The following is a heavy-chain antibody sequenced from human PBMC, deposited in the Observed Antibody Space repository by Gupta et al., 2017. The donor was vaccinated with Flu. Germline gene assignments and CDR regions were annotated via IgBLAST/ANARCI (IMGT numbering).Heavy chain of an antibody. CDR2: IVVGSGKT. CDR1: GYSFRSSA. D-gene: IGHD1-14*01. V-gene: IGHV1-58*02. Sequence: QMQLVQSGPEVKKPGTSVKVSCRASGYSFRSSAMQGVRQARGQRLEWIGWIVVGSGKTNYAGEFQGRVAITGDMSTSTVYMDLSGLTPEDTAIYYCAASDGTVGNFDHWGQGTLVTVSS. CDR3: AASDGTVGNFDH. J-gene: IGHJ4*02.